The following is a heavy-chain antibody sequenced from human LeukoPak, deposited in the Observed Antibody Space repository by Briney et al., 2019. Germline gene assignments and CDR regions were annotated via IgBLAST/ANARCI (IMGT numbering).Heavy chain of an antibody. Sequence: PSETLSLTCAVYGGSFSGYYWSWIRQPPGKGLEWIGEINHSGSTYYNPSLKSRVTMSVDTSKNQFSLKLSSVTAADTAVYYCARVIGFGDPTNLYYYYYGMDVWGQGTTVTVSS. V-gene: IGHV4-34*01. CDR2: INHSGST. CDR1: GGSFSGYY. D-gene: IGHD3-10*01. J-gene: IGHJ6*02. CDR3: ARVIGFGDPTNLYYYYYGMDV.